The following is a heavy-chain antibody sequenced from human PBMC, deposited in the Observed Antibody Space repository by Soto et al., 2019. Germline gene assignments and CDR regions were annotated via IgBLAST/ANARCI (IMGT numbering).Heavy chain of an antibody. Sequence: QVQLVESGGGLVKPGGFLRLSCAASGFTFSDYYMSWIRQAPGKGLEWVSYISSSSSYTNYADSVKGRFTISRDNAKNSLYLEMNSLRAEDTAVYYCERDRNDYGDYYYYYGMDVWGQGTTVTVSS. CDR3: ERDRNDYGDYYYYYGMDV. J-gene: IGHJ6*02. CDR2: ISSSSSYT. V-gene: IGHV3-11*06. D-gene: IGHD4-17*01. CDR1: GFTFSDYY.